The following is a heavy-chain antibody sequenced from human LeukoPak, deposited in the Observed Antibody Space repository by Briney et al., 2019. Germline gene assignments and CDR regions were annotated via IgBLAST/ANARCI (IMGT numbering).Heavy chain of an antibody. CDR3: ARAPTRSDEYFDY. Sequence: GGSLRLSCAASGFTFSSSAMHWARQAPGKGLEWVAVISFDGSNKYYADSGKGRFTISRDNSKNTLYLQMNSLRAEDTAVYSCARAPTRSDEYFDYWGQGTLVTVSS. D-gene: IGHD2-21*02. J-gene: IGHJ4*02. V-gene: IGHV3-30-3*01. CDR1: GFTFSSSA. CDR2: ISFDGSNK.